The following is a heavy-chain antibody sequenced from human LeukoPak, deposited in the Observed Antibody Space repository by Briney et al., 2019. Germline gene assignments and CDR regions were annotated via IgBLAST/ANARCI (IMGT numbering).Heavy chain of an antibody. CDR1: GDSISSSRYS. CDR3: ARVAAAGHFDY. D-gene: IGHD6-13*01. Sequence: SETLSLTCTVSGDSISSSRYSWGWIRQPPGKGLEWIASITYSGYTYYNPSLKSRVTISIDTSKNQFSLNLNSVTAADTAVYYCARVAAAGHFDYWGQGTLVTVSS. CDR2: ITYSGYT. J-gene: IGHJ4*02. V-gene: IGHV4-39*01.